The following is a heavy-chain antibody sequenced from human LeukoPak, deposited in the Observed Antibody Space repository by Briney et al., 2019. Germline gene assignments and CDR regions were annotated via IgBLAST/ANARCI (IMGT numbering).Heavy chain of an antibody. CDR1: DGSISSSSYY. J-gene: IGHJ4*02. CDR3: ARLLERWLLPSRVDY. V-gene: IGHV4-39*01. CDR2: IYYSGST. Sequence: PSETLSLTCTVSDGSISSSSYYWGWIRQPPGKGLEWIGSIYYSGSTYYNPSRKRRVTISVDTSQKQIYLKLSSVTAAHTAVYYCARLLERWLLPSRVDYWGQGTLVTVSS. D-gene: IGHD1-1*01.